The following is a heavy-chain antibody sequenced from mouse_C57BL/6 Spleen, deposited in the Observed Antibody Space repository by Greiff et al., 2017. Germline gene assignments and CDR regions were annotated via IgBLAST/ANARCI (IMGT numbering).Heavy chain of an antibody. CDR3: ARYDYDWFAY. V-gene: IGHV5-4*01. CDR1: GFTFSSYA. Sequence: EVQVVESGGGLVKPGGSLKLSCAASGFTFSSYAMSWVRQTPEKRLEWVATISDGGSYTYYPDNVKGRFTISRDNAKNNLYLQMSHLKSEDTAMYYCARYDYDWFAYWGQGTLVTVSA. CDR2: ISDGGSYT. D-gene: IGHD2-4*01. J-gene: IGHJ3*01.